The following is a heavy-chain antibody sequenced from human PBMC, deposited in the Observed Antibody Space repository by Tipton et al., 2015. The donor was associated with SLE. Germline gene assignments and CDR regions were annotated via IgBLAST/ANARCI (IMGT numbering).Heavy chain of an antibody. CDR3: ARDLGGSYPAFDY. V-gene: IGHV4-34*01. CDR1: GGSFSGYY. CDR2: INHSGST. Sequence: TLSLTCAVYGGSFSGYYWSWIRQPPGKGLEWIGEINHSGSTNYNPSLQSRVTISIDTSKEQFSLNLNSVTAADTAVYYCARDLGGSYPAFDYWGQGTLVTVSS. D-gene: IGHD1-26*01. J-gene: IGHJ4*02.